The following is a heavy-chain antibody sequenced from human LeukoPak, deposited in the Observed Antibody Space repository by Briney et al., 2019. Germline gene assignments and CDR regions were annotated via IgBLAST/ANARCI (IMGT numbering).Heavy chain of an antibody. V-gene: IGHV3-23*01. CDR2: ITDSGGGT. D-gene: IGHD3-10*01. CDR3: AKRGAGYYFDY. Sequence: GGSLRLSCAASGFTFNSYAMSWVRQAPWKGLEWVSSITDSGGGTFYADSVKGRFTISRDNSKNTLFLQLNSLRAEDTAVYYCAKRGAGYYFDYWGQGTLVTVSS. CDR1: GFTFNSYA. J-gene: IGHJ4*02.